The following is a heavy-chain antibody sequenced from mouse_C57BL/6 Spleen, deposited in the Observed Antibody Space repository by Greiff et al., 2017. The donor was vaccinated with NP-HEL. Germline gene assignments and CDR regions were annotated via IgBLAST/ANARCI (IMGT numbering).Heavy chain of an antibody. V-gene: IGHV1-15*01. CDR3: TRRDYSNYVGYYFDY. Sequence: QVQLQQSGAELVRPGASVTLSCKASGYTFTDYEMHWVKQTPVHGLEWIGAIDPETGGTAYNQKFKGKAILTADKSSSTAYMELRSLTSEDSAVYYCTRRDYSNYVGYYFDYWGQGTTLTVSS. D-gene: IGHD2-5*01. CDR1: GYTFTDYE. J-gene: IGHJ2*01. CDR2: IDPETGGT.